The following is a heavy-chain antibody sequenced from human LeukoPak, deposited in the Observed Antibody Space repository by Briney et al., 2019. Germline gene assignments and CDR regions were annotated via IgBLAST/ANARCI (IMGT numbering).Heavy chain of an antibody. Sequence: PSETLSLTCAVYGGSFSGYYWSWIRQPPGKGLEWIGEINHSGSTNYNPSLKSRVTISVDTSKNQFSLKLSSVTAADTAVYYCASVVGATMVRGVTFDYWGQGTLVTVSS. D-gene: IGHD3-10*01. CDR3: ASVVGATMVRGVTFDY. J-gene: IGHJ4*02. V-gene: IGHV4-34*01. CDR1: GGSFSGYY. CDR2: INHSGST.